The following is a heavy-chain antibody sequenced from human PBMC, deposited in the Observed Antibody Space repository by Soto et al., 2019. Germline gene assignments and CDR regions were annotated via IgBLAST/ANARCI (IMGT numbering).Heavy chain of an antibody. V-gene: IGHV1-58*01. Sequence: QMQLVQSGPEVKKPGTSVKVSCKASGFTFTSSAVQWVRQARGQRLEWIGWIVVGSGNTNYAQKFQERVTITRDISTSTAYMELSSLRSEDTAVYYCAAPGGYYDSSGYYYYGMDVWGQGTTVTVSS. CDR2: IVVGSGNT. CDR3: AAPGGYYDSSGYYYYGMDV. CDR1: GFTFTSSA. J-gene: IGHJ6*02. D-gene: IGHD3-22*01.